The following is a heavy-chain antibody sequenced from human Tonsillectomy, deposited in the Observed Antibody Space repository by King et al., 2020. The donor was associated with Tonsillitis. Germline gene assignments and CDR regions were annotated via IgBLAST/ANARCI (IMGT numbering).Heavy chain of an antibody. Sequence: QLQESGPGLVKPSETLSLTCTVSGGSISSSSHFWGWIRQPPGKGLEWIGSIDYSGTTYYHPSLESLVTISVDTSKNQFSLKLSSVTAADTAVYYCARHAANSGSYSEYFQHWGQGTLVTVSS. CDR1: GGSISSSSHF. J-gene: IGHJ1*01. CDR3: ARHAANSGSYSEYFQH. D-gene: IGHD1-26*01. CDR2: IDYSGTT. V-gene: IGHV4-39*01.